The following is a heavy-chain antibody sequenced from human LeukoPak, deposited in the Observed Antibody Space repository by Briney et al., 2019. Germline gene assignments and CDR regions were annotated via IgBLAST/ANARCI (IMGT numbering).Heavy chain of an antibody. CDR3: VRENIVATRWFDP. CDR2: VNSNTGAT. V-gene: IGHV1-2*02. D-gene: IGHD5-12*01. CDR1: GYTFTDHF. Sequence: ASVKVSCKASGYTFTDHFLHWVRQAPGQELEWMGWVNSNTGATQYAQKFQGRVTMTRDTSITTSYMDLSRLTSDDTAVYFCVRENIVATRWFDPWGQGTLVTVSS. J-gene: IGHJ5*02.